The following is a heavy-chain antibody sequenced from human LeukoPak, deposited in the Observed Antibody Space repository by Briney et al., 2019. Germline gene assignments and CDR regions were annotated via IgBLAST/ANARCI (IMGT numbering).Heavy chain of an antibody. D-gene: IGHD2-2*01. CDR1: GFTFSSYA. V-gene: IGHV3-30*04. CDR2: ISYDGSNK. J-gene: IGHJ4*02. CDR3: ARDCSSTSCFGDY. Sequence: GGSLRHSCAASGFTFSSYAMHWVRQAPGKGLEWVAVISYDGSNKYYADSVKGRFTISRDNSKNTLYLQMNSLRAEGTAVYYCARDCSSTSCFGDYWGQGTLVTVSS.